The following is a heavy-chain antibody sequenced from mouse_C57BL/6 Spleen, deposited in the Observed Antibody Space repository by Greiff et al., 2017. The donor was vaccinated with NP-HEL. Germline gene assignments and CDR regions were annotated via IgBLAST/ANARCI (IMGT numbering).Heavy chain of an antibody. CDR1: GFTFSDYG. V-gene: IGHV5-17*01. Sequence: EVQRVESGGGLVKPGGSLKLSCAASGFTFSDYGMHWVRQAPEKGLEWVAYISSGSSTIYYADTVKGRFTISRDNAKNTLFLQMTSLRSEDTAMYYCARRDYDGAMDYWGQGTSVTVSS. J-gene: IGHJ4*01. D-gene: IGHD2-4*01. CDR2: ISSGSSTI. CDR3: ARRDYDGAMDY.